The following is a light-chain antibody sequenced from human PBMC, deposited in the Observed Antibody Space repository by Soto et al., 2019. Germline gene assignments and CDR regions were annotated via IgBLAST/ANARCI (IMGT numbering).Light chain of an antibody. Sequence: QSVLTQSRSMSGSPGQSVTISCSGTSSVVGAYNYVSWYQQHPGTAPKLIIFDVTKRPSGVPDRFSGSKSGNTASLTISGLQAEDEAEYYCCSYAGGYTWVFGGGTKVTVL. CDR2: DVT. V-gene: IGLV2-11*01. CDR3: CSYAGGYTWV. J-gene: IGLJ3*02. CDR1: SSVVGAYNY.